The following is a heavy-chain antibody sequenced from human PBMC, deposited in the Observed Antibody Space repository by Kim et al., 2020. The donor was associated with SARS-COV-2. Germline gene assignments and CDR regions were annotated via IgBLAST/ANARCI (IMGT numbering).Heavy chain of an antibody. CDR2: IYSAGST. CDR1: GFTVSNNY. V-gene: IGHV3-66*01. D-gene: IGHD6-19*01. Sequence: GGSLRLSCAASGFTVSNNYMIWVRQAPGKGLEWVSLIYSAGSTYYADSVKGRFTISRDTSKNTLYLQMNSLRAEDTAVYSCAREGGSGWYSFDYWGQGTL. J-gene: IGHJ4*02. CDR3: AREGGSGWYSFDY.